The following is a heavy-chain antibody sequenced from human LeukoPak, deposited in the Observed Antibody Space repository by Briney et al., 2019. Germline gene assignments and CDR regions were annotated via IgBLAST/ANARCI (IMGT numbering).Heavy chain of an antibody. CDR3: AKDRGSSGRNYFDQ. V-gene: IGHV3-30*18. CDR1: GFTFSSYG. J-gene: IGHJ4*02. Sequence: GRSLRLSCAASGFTFSSYGMHWVRQTPGKGLEWVAVISYDGSNKDYADSVKGRFTISRDNSKNTLYLQMRSLRVEDTGVYCCAKDRGSSGRNYFDQWGQGTLVTVSS. CDR2: ISYDGSNK. D-gene: IGHD6-19*01.